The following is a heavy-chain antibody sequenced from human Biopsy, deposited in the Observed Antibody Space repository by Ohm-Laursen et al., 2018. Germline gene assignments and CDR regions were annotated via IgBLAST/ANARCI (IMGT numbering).Heavy chain of an antibody. CDR1: GFSVSSYD. CDR3: ARDSSRRAREGGMDV. V-gene: IGHV3-21*01. CDR2: ISETSSHI. D-gene: IGHD6-6*01. J-gene: IGHJ6*02. Sequence: GSLRPSCAASGFSVSSYDMNWVRQAPGKGLEWTSYISETSSHIYDADSVRGRFTVARDIAKNSLYLQLNSLRVEDTAVYYCARDSSRRAREGGMDVWGQGTTVTVSS.